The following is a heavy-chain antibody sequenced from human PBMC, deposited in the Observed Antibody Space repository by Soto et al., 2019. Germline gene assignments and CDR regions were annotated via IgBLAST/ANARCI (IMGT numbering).Heavy chain of an antibody. V-gene: IGHV1-18*04. Sequence: EASVKVSCKASGYTFTSYGISWVRQAPGQGLEWMGWISAYNGNTNYAQKLQGRVTMTTDTSTSTAYMELRSLRSDDTAVYYCARVADYYDSSGYNHNWFDPWGQGTLVTVSS. D-gene: IGHD3-22*01. CDR2: ISAYNGNT. CDR3: ARVADYYDSSGYNHNWFDP. J-gene: IGHJ5*02. CDR1: GYTFTSYG.